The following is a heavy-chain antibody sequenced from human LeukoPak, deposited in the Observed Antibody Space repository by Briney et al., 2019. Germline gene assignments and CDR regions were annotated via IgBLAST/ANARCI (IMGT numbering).Heavy chain of an antibody. CDR1: GFTFSSYA. J-gene: IGHJ4*02. Sequence: GGSLRLSCAASGFTFSSYALSWVRQAPEKGLEWVSTISGSGGGTYYADSVKGRFTISRDDSKNTLYLQMNSLRAEDTAVYYCAKDLGRYRNNYFDYWGQGSPVTVSS. CDR3: AKDLGRYRNNYFDY. D-gene: IGHD1-26*01. CDR2: ISGSGGGT. V-gene: IGHV3-23*01.